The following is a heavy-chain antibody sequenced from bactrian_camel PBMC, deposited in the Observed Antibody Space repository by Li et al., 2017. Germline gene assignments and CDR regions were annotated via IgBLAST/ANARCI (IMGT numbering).Heavy chain of an antibody. V-gene: IGHV3S26*01. D-gene: IGHD8*01. CDR2: IDSGSDRRT. J-gene: IGHJ4*01. Sequence: HVQLVESGGGSVQSGGSLNLSCVASGSTYITSYCMAWFRQAPGKEREGVAAIDSGSDRRTTYADFVKGRFAISRDNTKNTLYLQMNSLQPLDTAVYYCAADPSRRWGAYWRDCPRFRRLSYFGQGTQVTVS. CDR1: GSTYITSYC.